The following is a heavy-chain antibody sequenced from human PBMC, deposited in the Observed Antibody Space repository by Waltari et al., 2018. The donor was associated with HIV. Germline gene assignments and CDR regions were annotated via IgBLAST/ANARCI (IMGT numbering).Heavy chain of an antibody. Sequence: QVQLVQSGAEVKKPGASVKLSCKASGYTFTDYYEHWVRQAPGQGLEWMGWLDPKTGGPNYARKFQARVTMTRDTSISTAYMELDRLTSDDTAVYYCARDISSGWYYLRFWGQGTLLTVSS. CDR1: GYTFTDYY. J-gene: IGHJ4*02. V-gene: IGHV1-2*02. CDR2: LDPKTGGP. CDR3: ARDISSGWYYLRF. D-gene: IGHD6-19*01.